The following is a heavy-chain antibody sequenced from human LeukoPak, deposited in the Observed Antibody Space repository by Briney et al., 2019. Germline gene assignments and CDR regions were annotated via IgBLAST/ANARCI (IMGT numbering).Heavy chain of an antibody. CDR1: GGFISGSGHY. J-gene: IGHJ4*02. Sequence: SESLSLTCTVSGGFISGSGHYWTWTRQHPGDGLEWLGFIHPGGSIYYNPSLSGRLIISADTSKNQMSLKLSSVTAADTAVYYCSTGGDTAKGGDSWGQGTLDTVSS. D-gene: IGHD5-18*01. CDR3: STGGDTAKGGDS. CDR2: IHPGGSI. V-gene: IGHV4-31*03.